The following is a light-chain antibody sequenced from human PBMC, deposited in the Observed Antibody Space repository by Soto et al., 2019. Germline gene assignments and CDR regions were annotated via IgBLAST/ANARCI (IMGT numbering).Light chain of an antibody. J-gene: IGKJ2*01. CDR3: LPYEAYPYT. Sequence: DIQMTQSPCSLSASVGDRVTVTCRASEGISLNLAWFQQKPGKAPKSLIYGASILQRGAPSKFSASGSGTNFSLTINSLQPEDFATYYCLPYEAYPYTFGQGTKLEIK. CDR1: EGISLN. CDR2: GAS. V-gene: IGKV1-16*02.